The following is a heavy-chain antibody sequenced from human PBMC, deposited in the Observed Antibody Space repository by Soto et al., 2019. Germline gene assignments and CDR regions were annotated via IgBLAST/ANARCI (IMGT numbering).Heavy chain of an antibody. Sequence: EVQLVESGGGLVQPGGSLRLSCAASGFTFSSYGMNWVRQAPGKGLEWVSYISSDSSTIYYADSVKGRFTISRDIANNSLYLQMNSLRAEDPAVYYCARGGHYYDSSGYPDYWGQGTLVTVSS. CDR1: GFTFSSYG. J-gene: IGHJ4*02. D-gene: IGHD3-22*01. CDR3: ARGGHYYDSSGYPDY. CDR2: ISSDSSTI. V-gene: IGHV3-48*03.